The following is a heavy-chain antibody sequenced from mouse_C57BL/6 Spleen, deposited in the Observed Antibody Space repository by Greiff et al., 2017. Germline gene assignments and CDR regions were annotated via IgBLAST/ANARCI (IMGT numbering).Heavy chain of an antibody. J-gene: IGHJ2*01. CDR1: GYTFTDYE. D-gene: IGHD1-1*01. V-gene: IGHV1-15*01. Sequence: LVESGAELVRPGASVTLSCKASGYTFTDYEMHWVKQTPVHGLEWIGAIDPETGGTAYNQKFKGKAILTADKSSSTAYMELRSLTSEDSAVYYCTRGGDYYPYFDYWGQGTTRTVSS. CDR3: TRGGDYYPYFDY. CDR2: IDPETGGT.